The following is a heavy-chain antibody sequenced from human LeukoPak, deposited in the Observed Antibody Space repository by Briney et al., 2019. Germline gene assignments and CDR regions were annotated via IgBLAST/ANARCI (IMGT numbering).Heavy chain of an antibody. CDR1: GYTFTSYD. Sequence: ASVKVSCKASGYTFTSYDINWVRQATGQGLEGMGWMNPNSGNTGYAQKFQGRVTITRNTSISTAYMELSSLRSEDTAVYYCARVGIISGEYSYDYWGQGTLVTVSS. CDR3: ARVGIISGEYSYDY. V-gene: IGHV1-8*03. D-gene: IGHD7-27*01. J-gene: IGHJ4*02. CDR2: MNPNSGNT.